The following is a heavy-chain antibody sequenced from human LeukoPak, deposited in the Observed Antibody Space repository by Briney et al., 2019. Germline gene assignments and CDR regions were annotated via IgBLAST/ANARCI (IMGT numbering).Heavy chain of an antibody. Sequence: GASVTGSCMASGYTFTGYYMHWVRQAPGQGLEWMGCIIPNSGGTNYARKFQGRVTMTRDTSISTDYMELSSLRSDDTAVYYCASNPYASGTYGYWAEGTLVTVSS. CDR2: IIPNSGGT. D-gene: IGHD3-10*01. J-gene: IGHJ1*01. CDR3: ASNPYASGTYGY. CDR1: GYTFTGYY. V-gene: IGHV1-2*02.